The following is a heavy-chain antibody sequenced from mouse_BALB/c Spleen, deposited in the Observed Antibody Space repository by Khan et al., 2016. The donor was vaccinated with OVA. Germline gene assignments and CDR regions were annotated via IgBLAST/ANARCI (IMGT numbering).Heavy chain of an antibody. CDR1: GYSITSDYA. Sequence: EVQLQESGPGLVKPSQSLSLTCTVTGYSITSDYAWNWIRQFPGNKLELMGYISYRGSTTYNPSLNSRISIPRDTSKDQFFLQFKSVTSEDTATYYCASELGRYDALDYWGQGTSVTVSS. D-gene: IGHD4-1*01. J-gene: IGHJ4*01. CDR3: ASELGRYDALDY. CDR2: ISYRGST. V-gene: IGHV3-2*02.